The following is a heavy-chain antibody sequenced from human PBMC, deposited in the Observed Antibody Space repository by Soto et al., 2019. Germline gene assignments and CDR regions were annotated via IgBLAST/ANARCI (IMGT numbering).Heavy chain of an antibody. V-gene: IGHV3-66*01. CDR1: GFTVSSNY. CDR3: ARDGAYCSGGSCYPQGSDY. Sequence: GESLKISCAASGFTVSSNYMSWVRQAPGKGLEWVSVIYSGGSTYYADSVKGRFTISRDNSKNTLYLQMNSLRAEDTAVYYCARDGAYCSGGSCYPQGSDYWGQGTLVTVSS. CDR2: IYSGGST. D-gene: IGHD2-15*01. J-gene: IGHJ4*02.